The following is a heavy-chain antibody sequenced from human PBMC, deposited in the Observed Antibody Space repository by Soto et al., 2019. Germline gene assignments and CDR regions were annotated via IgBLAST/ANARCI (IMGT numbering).Heavy chain of an antibody. CDR2: IYYSGST. D-gene: IGHD6-19*01. CDR1: GGSISSYY. CDR3: ARAQKTGYSSGRANFDY. Sequence: SETLSLTCTVSGGSISSYYWSWIRQPPGKGLEWIGYIYYSGSTNYNPSLKSRVTISVDTSKNQFSLKLSSVTAADTAVYYCARAQKTGYSSGRANFDYWGQGTLVTVSS. J-gene: IGHJ4*02. V-gene: IGHV4-59*01.